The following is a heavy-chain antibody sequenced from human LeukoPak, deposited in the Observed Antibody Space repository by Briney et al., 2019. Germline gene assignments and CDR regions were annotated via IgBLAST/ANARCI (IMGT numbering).Heavy chain of an antibody. V-gene: IGHV4-59*01. CDR1: GGSINSCY. Sequence: SSETLSLTCTVSGGSINSCYWSWIRQPPGKGLEWIGYIYYSGSTNYNPSLKSRVTISVDTSKNQFSLRLSSVTAADTAVYYCARVTGYMTEDYFDYWGQGTLITVSS. CDR2: IYYSGST. D-gene: IGHD6-13*01. J-gene: IGHJ4*02. CDR3: ARVTGYMTEDYFDY.